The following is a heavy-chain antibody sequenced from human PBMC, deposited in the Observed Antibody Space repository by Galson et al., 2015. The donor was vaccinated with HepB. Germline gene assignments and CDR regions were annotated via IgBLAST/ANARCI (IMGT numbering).Heavy chain of an antibody. Sequence: SLRLSCAASGFTFSNYAMHWVRQAPGKGLEWVALIVYDGSNKYYADSVTGRFSISRDNSKNTLYLQLDSLRAEDTAVYYCARVKTSDCSGGRCFQRPYFYYFDSWGQGTRVTVSS. CDR2: IVYDGSNK. J-gene: IGHJ4*02. CDR1: GFTFSNYA. V-gene: IGHV3-30*04. CDR3: ARVKTSDCSGGRCFQRPYFYYFDS. D-gene: IGHD2-15*01.